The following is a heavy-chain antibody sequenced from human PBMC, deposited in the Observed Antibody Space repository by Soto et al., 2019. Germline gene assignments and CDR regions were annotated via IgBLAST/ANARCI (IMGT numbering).Heavy chain of an antibody. V-gene: IGHV1-46*03. Sequence: ASVKVSCKASGYTFTSYYMHWVRQAPGQGLEWMGIINPSGGSTSYAQKFQGRVTMTRDTSTSTVYMELSSLRSEDTAVYYCARDRTIGYGDYVGAFDIWGQGTMVTVSS. D-gene: IGHD4-17*01. J-gene: IGHJ3*02. CDR2: INPSGGST. CDR1: GYTFTSYY. CDR3: ARDRTIGYGDYVGAFDI.